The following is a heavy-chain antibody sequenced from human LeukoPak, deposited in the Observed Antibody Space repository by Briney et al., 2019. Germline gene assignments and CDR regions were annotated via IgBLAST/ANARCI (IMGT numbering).Heavy chain of an antibody. CDR2: MSGSGGGT. CDR1: GFTFSSYA. D-gene: IGHD4-17*01. CDR3: AKEDGDFFLPFHY. V-gene: IGHV3-23*01. Sequence: PGGSLRLSCAASGFTFSSYAMSWVRQAPGTGLEWVSAMSGSGGGTYYADSVKGRFTISRDNSKNTVYLQMNSLRAEDTAIYYCAKEDGDFFLPFHYWGQGTLVTVSS. J-gene: IGHJ4*02.